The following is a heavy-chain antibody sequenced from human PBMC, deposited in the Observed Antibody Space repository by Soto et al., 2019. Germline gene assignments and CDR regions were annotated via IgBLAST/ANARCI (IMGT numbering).Heavy chain of an antibody. V-gene: IGHV4-59*08. J-gene: IGHJ4*02. CDR3: ARNYGDYVDY. CDR1: GGSIRSYY. D-gene: IGHD4-17*01. CDR2: IYYSGST. Sequence: QVQLQESGPGLVKPSETLSLTCTVSGGSIRSYYWSWIRQPPGKGLECIGYIYYSGSTNYNPSLKSRVTISVDTSKNQFSLKLSSVTAADTAMYYCARNYGDYVDYWGQGTLVTVSS.